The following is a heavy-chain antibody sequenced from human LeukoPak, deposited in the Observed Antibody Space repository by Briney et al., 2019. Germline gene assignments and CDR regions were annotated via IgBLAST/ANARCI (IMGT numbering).Heavy chain of an antibody. CDR3: ARHGGYDSSGYYFDY. V-gene: IGHV4-59*08. Sequence: PSETLSLTCTVSGGSISSYYWSWIRQPPGKGLKWIGYIYYSGSTNYNPSLKSRVTISVDTSKNQFSLKLSSVTAADTAVYYCARHGGYDSSGYYFDYWGQGTLVTVSS. CDR1: GGSISSYY. D-gene: IGHD3-22*01. J-gene: IGHJ4*02. CDR2: IYYSGST.